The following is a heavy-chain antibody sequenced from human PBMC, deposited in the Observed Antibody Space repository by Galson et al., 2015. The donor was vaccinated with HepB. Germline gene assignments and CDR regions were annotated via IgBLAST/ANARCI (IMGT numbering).Heavy chain of an antibody. Sequence: SLRLSCAASGFTFSNARMSWVRQAPGKGLEWVGRIKSKTDGGTTDYAAPVKGRFTISRDDSKNTLYLQMNSLKTEDTAVYYCTSYIDVDTAMVYFDYWGQGTLVTVSS. CDR2: IKSKTDGGTT. D-gene: IGHD5-18*01. CDR1: GFTFSNAR. V-gene: IGHV3-15*01. CDR3: TSYIDVDTAMVYFDY. J-gene: IGHJ4*02.